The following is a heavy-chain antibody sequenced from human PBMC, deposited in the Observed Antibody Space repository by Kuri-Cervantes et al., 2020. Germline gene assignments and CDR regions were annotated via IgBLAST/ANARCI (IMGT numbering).Heavy chain of an antibody. J-gene: IGHJ6*03. CDR3: AILSLVDVVTAMVSIHYYFFMDV. CDR2: MNPNSGAT. D-gene: IGHD5-18*01. V-gene: IGHV1-2*02. Sequence: ASVKVSCKASGYTFTSYDINWVRQATGQGLEWMGWMNPNSGATNYAQKFQDRVTMTRDTSISTAYLELSRLRSDDTAVYYCAILSLVDVVTAMVSIHYYFFMDVWGKGTAVTVSS. CDR1: GYTFTSYD.